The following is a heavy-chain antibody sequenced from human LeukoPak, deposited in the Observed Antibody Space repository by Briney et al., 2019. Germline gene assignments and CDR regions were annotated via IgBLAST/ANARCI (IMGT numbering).Heavy chain of an antibody. Sequence: GGSLRLSCAASGFTFSSYSMNWVRQAPGKGLEWVSSISSSSSYIYYADSVKGRFTISRDNAKNSLYLQMNSLRAEDTAVYYCARSDGGGYCSCFDYWGQGTLVTVSS. CDR2: ISSSSSYI. V-gene: IGHV3-21*01. CDR3: ARSDGGGYCSCFDY. CDR1: GFTFSSYS. D-gene: IGHD2-21*01. J-gene: IGHJ4*02.